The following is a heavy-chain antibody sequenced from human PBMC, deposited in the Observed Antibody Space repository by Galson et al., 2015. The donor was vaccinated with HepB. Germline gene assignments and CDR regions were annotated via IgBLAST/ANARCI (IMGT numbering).Heavy chain of an antibody. CDR1: GYTFTTNG. J-gene: IGHJ4*02. V-gene: IGHV1-18*04. CDR3: ARDRDYRFDY. Sequence: QSGAEVKKPGASVRVSCKASGYTFTTNGISWISANSGNTKYAQNLQGRVTLTRDTSTSTAYLELRSLRSDDTAAYYCARDRDYRFDYWGQGTLVTVSS. CDR2: SANSGNT. D-gene: IGHD4/OR15-4a*01.